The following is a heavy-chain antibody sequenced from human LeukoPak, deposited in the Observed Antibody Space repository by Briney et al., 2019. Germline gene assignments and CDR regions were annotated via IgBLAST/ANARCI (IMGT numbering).Heavy chain of an antibody. J-gene: IGHJ6*04. CDR2: IKSKTDGGTT. CDR1: GFTFSNAW. CDR3: TTDLAMSVLLWFGGVDYYGMDV. Sequence: GGSLRLSRAASGFTFSNAWMSWVRQAPGKGLEWVGRIKSKTDGGTTDYAAPVKGRFTISRDDSKNTLYLQMNSLKTEDTAVYYCTTDLAMSVLLWFGGVDYYGMDVWGKGTTVTVSS. V-gene: IGHV3-15*01. D-gene: IGHD3-10*01.